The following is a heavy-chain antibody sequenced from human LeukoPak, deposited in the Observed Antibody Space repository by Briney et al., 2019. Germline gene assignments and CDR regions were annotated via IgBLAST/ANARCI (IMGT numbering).Heavy chain of an antibody. D-gene: IGHD4-11*01. CDR2: TYYRSKWYN. CDR1: GDIVSSNSAA. CDR3: ARVRVTTDYGMDV. Sequence: SQTLSLTCAISGDIVSSNSAAWNWIRQSPSRGLEWLARTYYRSKWYNDYAVSVKSRITINSDTSKNQVSLQLNSVTPEDTAIYYCARVRVTTDYGMDVWGQGTTVTVSS. J-gene: IGHJ6*02. V-gene: IGHV6-1*01.